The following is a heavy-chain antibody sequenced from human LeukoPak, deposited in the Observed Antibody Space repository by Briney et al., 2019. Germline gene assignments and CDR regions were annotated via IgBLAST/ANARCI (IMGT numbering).Heavy chain of an antibody. CDR3: ATDREGDPSCYYLV. Sequence: PGGSLRLSCAASGFTFSSYSMNWVRQAPGKGLEWVSSISSSSSYIYYADSVKGRFTISRDNAKNSLYLQMNSLRAEDSAVYYCATDREGDPSCYYLVGGQGTLITVSS. CDR1: GFTFSSYS. D-gene: IGHD3-22*01. J-gene: IGHJ4*02. CDR2: ISSSSSYI. V-gene: IGHV3-21*04.